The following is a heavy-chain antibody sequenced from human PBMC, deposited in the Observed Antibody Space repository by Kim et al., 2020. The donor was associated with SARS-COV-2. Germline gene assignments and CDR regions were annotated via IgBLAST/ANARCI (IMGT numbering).Heavy chain of an antibody. V-gene: IGHV2-5*01. D-gene: IGHD4-17*01. CDR2: K. CDR3: AHIGYGDYVDY. Sequence: KRYTPSQKSRLTITKDTSKNQVVLTMTSMDPVDTATYYCAHIGYGDYVDYWGQGTLVTVSS. J-gene: IGHJ4*02.